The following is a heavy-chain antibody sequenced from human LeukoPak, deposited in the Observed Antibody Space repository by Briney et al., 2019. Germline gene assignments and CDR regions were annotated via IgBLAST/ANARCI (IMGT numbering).Heavy chain of an antibody. CDR2: MNPNSGNT. CDR3: ARGGPSSSWGTYYYYYYMDV. CDR1: GYTFTSYD. V-gene: IGHV1-8*01. J-gene: IGHJ6*03. D-gene: IGHD6-13*01. Sequence: ASVKVSCKASGYTFTSYDINWVRQATGQGLEWMGWMNPNSGNTGYAQKFQGRATMTRNTSISTAYMELSSLRSEDTAVYYCARGGPSSSWGTYYYYYYMDVWGKGTTVTISS.